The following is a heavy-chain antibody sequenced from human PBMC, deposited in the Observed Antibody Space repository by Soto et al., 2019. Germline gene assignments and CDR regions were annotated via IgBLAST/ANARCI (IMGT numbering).Heavy chain of an antibody. D-gene: IGHD1-1*01. CDR3: ARAGNDGLDSFAI. CDR2: LYTGTDT. Sequence: GGSLRLSCAASVFTVSSTYLTLVRQSPGKGLGRVEILYTGTDTVYSDSVKGRFTISRDNSKNNVYLQMNSLIGEDTAVYYCARAGNDGLDSFAIWGQGPLVTVS. CDR1: VFTVSSTY. V-gene: IGHV3-53*05. J-gene: IGHJ3*02.